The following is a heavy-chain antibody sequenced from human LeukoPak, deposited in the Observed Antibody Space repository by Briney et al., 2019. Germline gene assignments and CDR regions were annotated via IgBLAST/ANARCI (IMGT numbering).Heavy chain of an antibody. V-gene: IGHV4-61*02. CDR3: ARDRVVRYCSSTSCSGPWVFDP. J-gene: IGHJ5*02. CDR1: GFSISSGSYY. Sequence: PSETLSLTCTVSGFSISSGSYYWSWIRQPAGKGLEWIGRIYTSGSTNYNPSLKSRVTISVDTSKNQLSLKLSSVTAADTAVYYCARDRVVRYCSSTSCSGPWVFDPWGQGTLVTVSS. D-gene: IGHD2-2*01. CDR2: IYTSGST.